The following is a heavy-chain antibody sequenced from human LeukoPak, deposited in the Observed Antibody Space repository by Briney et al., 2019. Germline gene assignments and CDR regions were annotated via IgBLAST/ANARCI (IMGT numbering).Heavy chain of an antibody. CDR3: FSYITMFRGVGN. D-gene: IGHD3-10*01. J-gene: IGHJ4*02. V-gene: IGHV3-49*03. Sequence: PGRSLRLSCTASGFTFGYYAMSWFRQPPGNGPEWVGFIRSKTYGGTTECGATVKGRFTISRDDSKSIAYLQMSSLKTDDTALYYYFSYITMFRGVGNWGQGNLVTASS. CDR1: GFTFGYYA. CDR2: IRSKTYGGTT.